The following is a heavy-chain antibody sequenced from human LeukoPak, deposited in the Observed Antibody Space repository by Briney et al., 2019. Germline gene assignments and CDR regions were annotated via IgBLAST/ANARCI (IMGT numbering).Heavy chain of an antibody. CDR2: IYYSGST. J-gene: IGHJ5*02. D-gene: IGHD2-2*01. V-gene: IGHV4-59*12. CDR1: GGSIRSCY. CDR3: ARDYPGLPADLITEGCFHP. Sequence: SETLSLTCTVSGGSIRSCYWRWIRQPPGKGLEGIGYIYYSGSTNYNPSLKSRATISVDTSKNQFSLPLISVPAADTVVYYCARDYPGLPADLITEGCFHPWGQGTLVTVSS.